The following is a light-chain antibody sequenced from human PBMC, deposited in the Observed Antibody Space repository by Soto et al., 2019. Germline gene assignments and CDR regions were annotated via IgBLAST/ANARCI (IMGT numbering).Light chain of an antibody. CDR2: GNS. J-gene: IGLJ1*01. CDR3: QSYDSSLSGYV. V-gene: IGLV1-40*01. Sequence: HSVLTQPPSVSGAPGQRVTISCTGRSSNIGARYDVHWYQQLPGTAPKLLIYGNSNRPSGVPDRFSGSKSGTSASLAITGLQAEDEADYYCQSYDSSLSGYVFGTGTKLTVL. CDR1: SSNIGARYD.